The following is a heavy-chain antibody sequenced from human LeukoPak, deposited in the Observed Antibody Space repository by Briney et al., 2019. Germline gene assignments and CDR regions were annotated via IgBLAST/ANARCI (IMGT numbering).Heavy chain of an antibody. CDR2: ISNSGSSI. J-gene: IGHJ4*02. CDR1: GFTFSDSY. V-gene: IGHV3-11*04. CDR3: GRGHWGLDY. Sequence: GGSLRLSCAASGFTFSDSYMTWIRQALGKGLEWVSYISNSGSSIYYADSVKGRFTTSRDNAKGSLYLQMNSLRAEDTAVYYCGRGHWGLDYWGQGALVTVSS. D-gene: IGHD7-27*01.